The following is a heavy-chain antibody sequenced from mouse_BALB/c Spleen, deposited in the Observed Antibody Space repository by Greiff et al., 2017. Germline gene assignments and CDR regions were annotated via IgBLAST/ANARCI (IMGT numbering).Heavy chain of an antibody. V-gene: IGHV1S81*02. D-gene: IGHD1-1*01. CDR1: GYTFTSYW. J-gene: IGHJ4*01. Sequence: QVQLQQPGAELVKPGASVKLSCTASGYTFTSYWMHWAKQRPGQGLEWIGVINPSNGRTNYNEKFKSKATLTVDKSSSTAYMQLSSLTSEDSAVYYCARRYYGMVGAMDYWGQGTSVTVSS. CDR3: ARRYYGMVGAMDY. CDR2: INPSNGRT.